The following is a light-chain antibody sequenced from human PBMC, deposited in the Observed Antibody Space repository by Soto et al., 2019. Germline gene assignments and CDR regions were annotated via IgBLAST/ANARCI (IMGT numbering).Light chain of an antibody. J-gene: IGKJ4*01. V-gene: IGKV3-20*01. CDR3: QQYHNSPLT. Sequence: EIVLTQSPGTLSLSPGERATLSCRASQSVSSSYLAWYQQKPGQAPRLLIYGASIRATGIPDRFSGSGSGTDFTLTISRLEPEDFAVYYCQQYHNSPLTFGGGTKVEIK. CDR1: QSVSSSY. CDR2: GAS.